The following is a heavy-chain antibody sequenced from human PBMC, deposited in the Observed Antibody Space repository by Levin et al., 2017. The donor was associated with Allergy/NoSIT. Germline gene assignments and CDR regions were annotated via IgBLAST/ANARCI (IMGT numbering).Heavy chain of an antibody. CDR2: IYVTGST. CDR1: GDSISRGFYY. CDR3: ARDLEGFSGYKPYCDMDG. V-gene: IGHV4-61*02. J-gene: IGHJ6*03. D-gene: IGHD5-12*01. Sequence: SETLSLTCSVSGDSISRGFYYWSWIRQPAGEGLEWIGRIYVTGSTTYSPSLKSRVTISLDRSKDKVSLKINSVTAADTAVSYCARDLEGFSGYKPYCDMDGWGKGTTVTVSS.